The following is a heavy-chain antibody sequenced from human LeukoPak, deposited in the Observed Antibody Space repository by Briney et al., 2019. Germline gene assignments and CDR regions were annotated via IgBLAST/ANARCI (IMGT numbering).Heavy chain of an antibody. CDR1: GFTFSSYL. Sequence: QTGGSLRLSCAASGFTFSSYLMSWVRQAPGKGLEWVANIKPDGSEKYYVDSVKGRFTISRDNAKNSLSLQMNSLRVEDRAVYYCARDMTSRTSDYWGQGSLVTVSS. CDR3: ARDMTSRTSDY. J-gene: IGHJ4*02. V-gene: IGHV3-7*01. D-gene: IGHD1-14*01. CDR2: IKPDGSEK.